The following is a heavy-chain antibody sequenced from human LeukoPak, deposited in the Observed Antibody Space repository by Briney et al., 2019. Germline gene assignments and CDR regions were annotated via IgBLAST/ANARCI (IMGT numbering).Heavy chain of an antibody. V-gene: IGHV1-8*01. D-gene: IGHD3-22*01. CDR3: ARGYESSGYSPGH. CDR2: MNPNSGNT. CDR1: GYTFSNYD. Sequence: PWASVKVSCKASGYTFSNYDINWVRQATGQGLEWVGWMNPNSGNTGYAQKFQGRVTMTRSTSISTAYMELSNLRSEDTAVYYCARGYESSGYSPGHWGQGTLVTVSS. J-gene: IGHJ4*02.